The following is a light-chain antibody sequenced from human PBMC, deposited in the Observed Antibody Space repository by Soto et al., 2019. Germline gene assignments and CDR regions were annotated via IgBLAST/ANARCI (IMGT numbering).Light chain of an antibody. CDR3: QQTYSNPQT. Sequence: DIQMTQSPSSLSASAGDRVTITCRASQNIARYLYWFQQKPGKAPNLLIYDASNLQSGVPSRFSGSGSGTDFTLTINNLQPDDFATYYCQQTYSNPQTFGQGTKLEIK. J-gene: IGKJ2*01. CDR2: DAS. CDR1: QNIARY. V-gene: IGKV1-39*01.